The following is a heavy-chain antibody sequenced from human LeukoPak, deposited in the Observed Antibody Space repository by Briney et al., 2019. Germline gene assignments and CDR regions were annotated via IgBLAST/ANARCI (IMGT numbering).Heavy chain of an antibody. J-gene: IGHJ4*02. Sequence: ASVKVCCKASGYTFTGYYMHWVRQAPGQGLEWMGWINPNSGGTNYAQKFQGRVTMTRDTSISTAYMELSRLRSDDTAVYYCARDPMYYYDSSGHDYWGQGTLVTVSS. D-gene: IGHD3-22*01. V-gene: IGHV1-2*02. CDR2: INPNSGGT. CDR1: GYTFTGYY. CDR3: ARDPMYYYDSSGHDY.